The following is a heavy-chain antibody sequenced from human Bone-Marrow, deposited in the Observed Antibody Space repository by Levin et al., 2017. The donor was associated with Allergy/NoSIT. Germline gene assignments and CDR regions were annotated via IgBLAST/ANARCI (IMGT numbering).Heavy chain of an antibody. CDR1: GGSITPYF. D-gene: IGHD1-1*01. Sequence: HSQTLSLTCTVSGGSITPYFWSWLRQPPGKGLEWIGYIYYSGSTNYNPSLKSRVTISVDTSKNQVSLKVRSVTAADTAVYYCARAEVQLPDYWGQGTLVTVSA. V-gene: IGHV4-59*01. CDR3: ARAEVQLPDY. CDR2: IYYSGST. J-gene: IGHJ4*02.